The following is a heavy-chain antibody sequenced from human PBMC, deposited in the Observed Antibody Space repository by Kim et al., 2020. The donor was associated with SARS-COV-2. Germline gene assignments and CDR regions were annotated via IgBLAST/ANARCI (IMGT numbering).Heavy chain of an antibody. D-gene: IGHD7-27*01. Sequence: GGSLRLSCAASGYTFSSYWMHWVRQAPGKGLVWVSRINTDGSDTSYADSVKGRFTISRDNAKNTLYLQMNSLRAEYTAVYYCTKDITGDVDYWGQGTLVTVSS. CDR3: TKDITGDVDY. CDR2: INTDGSDT. J-gene: IGHJ4*02. CDR1: GYTFSSYW. V-gene: IGHV3-74*01.